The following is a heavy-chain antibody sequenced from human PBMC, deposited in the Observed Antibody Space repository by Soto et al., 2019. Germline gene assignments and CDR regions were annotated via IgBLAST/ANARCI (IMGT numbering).Heavy chain of an antibody. CDR2: TYYKSKWYY. CDR1: GDSVSSNSAG. J-gene: IGHJ6*03. CDR3: SRGSWDDVSGHYYMDV. V-gene: IGHV6-1*01. Sequence: PSQTLSLTCAISGDSVSSNSAGWNWVRQTPSRGLEWLGRTYYKSKWYYNSAVSVKSRITINPDTSKNQFSLQLNSVPPEDTAVYYCSRGSWDDVSGHYYMDVWGKGTTVTVSS. D-gene: IGHD3-3*01.